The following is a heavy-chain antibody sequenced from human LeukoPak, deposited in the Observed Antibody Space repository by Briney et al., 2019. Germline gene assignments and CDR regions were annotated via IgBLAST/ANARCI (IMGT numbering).Heavy chain of an antibody. Sequence: PGGSLRLSCGASGFTFSSYAMSWVRQAPGKGLEWVSAIGGSGGSTYYADSVKGRFTISRDSSENALYLQMNSLRAEDTAVYYCAKALRFLEWLLYYYFDYWGQGTLVTVSS. D-gene: IGHD3-3*01. CDR3: AKALRFLEWLLYYYFDY. CDR1: GFTFSSYA. V-gene: IGHV3-23*01. J-gene: IGHJ4*02. CDR2: IGGSGGST.